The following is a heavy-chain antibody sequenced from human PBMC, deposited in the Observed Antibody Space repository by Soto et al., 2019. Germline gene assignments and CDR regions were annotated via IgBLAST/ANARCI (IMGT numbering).Heavy chain of an antibody. V-gene: IGHV1-8*01. CDR3: ALLKDIVVVPAAKENWFDP. J-gene: IGHJ5*02. D-gene: IGHD2-2*01. CDR1: GYTFTSYD. Sequence: PSVKVSCKASGYTFTSYDINWVRQATGQGLDWMGCMNPNSGNTGYAQKFQGRVTMTRNTSISTAYMELSSLRSEDTAVYYCALLKDIVVVPAAKENWFDPWGQGTLVTVSS. CDR2: MNPNSGNT.